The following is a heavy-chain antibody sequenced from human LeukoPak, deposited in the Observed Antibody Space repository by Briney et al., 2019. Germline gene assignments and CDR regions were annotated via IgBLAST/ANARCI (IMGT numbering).Heavy chain of an antibody. CDR1: GFTFSSYW. CDR3: ARDVWYFDY. CDR2: IKQDGSEK. D-gene: IGHD5/OR15-5a*01. Sequence: GGSLRLSCAAPGFTFSSYWVSWVRQAPWKGLEWVANIKQDGSEKYYVDSVKGRFTISRDNAKNSLYLQVNSLRAEDTAVYYCARDVWYFDYWGQGTLVTVSS. V-gene: IGHV3-7*05. J-gene: IGHJ4*02.